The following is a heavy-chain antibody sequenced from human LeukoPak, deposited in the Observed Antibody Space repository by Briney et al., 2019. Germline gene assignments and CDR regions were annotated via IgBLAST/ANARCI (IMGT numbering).Heavy chain of an antibody. D-gene: IGHD5-18*01. CDR2: MNPNSGNT. Sequence: ASVKVSCKASGYTFTSYDINWVRQATGQGLEWMGWMNPNSGNTGYAQKFQGRVTMTRNTSISTAYMELSSLRSEDTAVYYCARGLGRTAMVTRGGVRFDYWGQGTLVTVSS. CDR1: GYTFTSYD. CDR3: ARGLGRTAMVTRGGVRFDY. V-gene: IGHV1-8*01. J-gene: IGHJ4*02.